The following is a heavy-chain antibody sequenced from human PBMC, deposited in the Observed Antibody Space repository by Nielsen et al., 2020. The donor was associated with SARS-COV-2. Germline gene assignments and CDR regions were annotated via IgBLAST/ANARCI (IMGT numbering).Heavy chain of an antibody. J-gene: IGHJ4*02. D-gene: IGHD3-3*01. CDR3: ARDRYYDFWSGYFFDC. V-gene: IGHV3-30-3*01. Sequence: GESLKISCAASGFTFSSYAMHWVRQAPGKGLEWVAVISYDGSNKYYADSVKGRFTISRDNSKNTLYLQMNSLRAEDTAVYYCARDRYYDFWSGYFFDCWGQGTLVTVSS. CDR2: ISYDGSNK. CDR1: GFTFSSYA.